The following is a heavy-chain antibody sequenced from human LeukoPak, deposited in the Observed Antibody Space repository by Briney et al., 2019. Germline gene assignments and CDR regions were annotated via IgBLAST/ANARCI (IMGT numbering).Heavy chain of an antibody. J-gene: IGHJ4*02. CDR3: ASGGITIFGVVIKTFDY. V-gene: IGHV4-39*01. CDR2: IYYSGST. CDR1: GGSISSSSYC. Sequence: PSETLSLTCTVSGGSISSSSYCWGWIRQPPGKGLEWNVSIYYSGSTYYNPSLKSRVTISVDTSKNQFSLKPSSATAADTAVYYCASGGITIFGVVIKTFDYWGQGTLVTVSS. D-gene: IGHD3-3*01.